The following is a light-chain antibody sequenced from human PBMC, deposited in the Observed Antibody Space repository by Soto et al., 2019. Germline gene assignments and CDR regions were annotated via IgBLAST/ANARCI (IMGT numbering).Light chain of an antibody. CDR2: DAS. CDR3: QQYSSSPIT. CDR1: QSVTSY. Sequence: EIVLTQSPGTLSLSPGERATLSCRASQSVTSYLAWYQQKPGQAPRLLIYDASNRATGIPARFSGSGSGTDFSLTISRLDPEDFAVYYCQQYSSSPITFGQGTRLEIK. V-gene: IGKV3-11*01. J-gene: IGKJ5*01.